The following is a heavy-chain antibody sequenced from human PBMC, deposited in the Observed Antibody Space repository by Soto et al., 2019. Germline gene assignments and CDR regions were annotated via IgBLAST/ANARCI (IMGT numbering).Heavy chain of an antibody. J-gene: IGHJ6*02. CDR2: ISSSAGNI. CDR3: ARAPYFGSGTYYYYDLDV. CDR1: GLTFSDHY. D-gene: IGHD3-10*01. Sequence: QVQLVESGGGLVKPGGSLRLSCAASGLTFSDHYMTWIRQAPGKGLEWISYISSSAGNIYYGGSVKGRFTISRDNAKNSLYLQMTNLRAEATAVYYCARAPYFGSGTYYYYDLDVWGQGTTVTVSS. V-gene: IGHV3-11*01.